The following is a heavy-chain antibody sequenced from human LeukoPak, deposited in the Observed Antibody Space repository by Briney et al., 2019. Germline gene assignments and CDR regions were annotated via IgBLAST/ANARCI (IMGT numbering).Heavy chain of an antibody. CDR1: GGSISSSSYY. J-gene: IGHJ6*03. CDR3: ARNVDTAMVTHYYYMDV. Sequence: SETLSLTCTVSGGSISSSSYYWGWIRQPPGKGLEWIGSIYYSGSTYYNPSLKSRVTISVDTSKNQFSLQLSSVTAADTAVYYCARNVDTAMVTHYYYMDVWGKGTTVTVSS. V-gene: IGHV4-39*07. D-gene: IGHD5-18*01. CDR2: IYYSGST.